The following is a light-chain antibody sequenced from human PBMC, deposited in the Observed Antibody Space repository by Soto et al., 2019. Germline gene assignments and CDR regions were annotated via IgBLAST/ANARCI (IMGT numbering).Light chain of an antibody. J-gene: IGKJ1*01. Sequence: DIPMTQSPSSLSASIGDRVIITCRASESIRTYLNWYQHKPGRAPQFLMYGASTLQSGVPSRFSGSGSGKDFSLTISSLHSEDFATYYCQQSYSTPWTFGQGTKVEI. CDR2: GAS. V-gene: IGKV1-39*01. CDR1: ESIRTY. CDR3: QQSYSTPWT.